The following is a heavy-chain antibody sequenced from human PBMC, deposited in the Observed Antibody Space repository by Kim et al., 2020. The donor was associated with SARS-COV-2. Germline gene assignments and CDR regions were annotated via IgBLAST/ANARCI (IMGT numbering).Heavy chain of an antibody. CDR1: GFTFSGYT. J-gene: IGHJ6*02. D-gene: IGHD3-16*01. CDR2: ILYDGSKQ. Sequence: GGSLRLSCAAPGFTFSGYTMHWVRQAPGKGLEWVALILYDGSKQYYADSVKGRFTISRDNSNNTLYLQVKSLTVEDTAVYYCARRGMATSAMDVWGQGTTVTVSS. CDR3: ARRGMATSAMDV. V-gene: IGHV3-30-3*01.